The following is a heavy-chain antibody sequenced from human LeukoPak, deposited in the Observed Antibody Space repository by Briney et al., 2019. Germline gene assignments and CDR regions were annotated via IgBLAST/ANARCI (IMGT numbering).Heavy chain of an antibody. Sequence: ASVKVSCTVSGYSITELSTHWVRQAPGKGLEWMGGFDPGSGEIIYEQKFQDRVTMNEDTSTDTAYMELSSLRSEDTALYYCATGTHYDLLPFWGQGTLVTVSS. J-gene: IGHJ4*02. CDR3: ATGTHYDLLPF. V-gene: IGHV1-24*01. D-gene: IGHD3-9*01. CDR1: GYSITELS. CDR2: FDPGSGEI.